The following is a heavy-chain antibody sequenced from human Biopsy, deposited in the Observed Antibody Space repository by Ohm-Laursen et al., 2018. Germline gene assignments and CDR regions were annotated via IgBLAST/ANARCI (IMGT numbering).Heavy chain of an antibody. D-gene: IGHD3-16*01. CDR3: ATELLPPGVGGPWLDS. CDR1: GVTLSGYA. CDR2: ISASSSYI. J-gene: IGHJ5*01. V-gene: IGHV3-21*06. Sequence: SLRLSCAASGVTLSGYAMNWVRQAPGKGLEWVSSISASSSYIHYADSVKDRFTVSRDNAKNSLYLQMNSLRAADTAIYYCATELLPPGVGGPWLDSWGQGTPVTVSS.